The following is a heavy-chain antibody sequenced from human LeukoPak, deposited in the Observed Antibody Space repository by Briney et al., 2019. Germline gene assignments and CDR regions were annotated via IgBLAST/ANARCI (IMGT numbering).Heavy chain of an antibody. D-gene: IGHD2-2*01. CDR2: IIPIFGTA. V-gene: IGHV1-69*06. Sequence: ASVNVSFKSSLGSFINYGTSWVRQAPGQGLEWVGRIIPIFGTANYAQKFQDRVNITADKSTSIVYMELSSLRSEDTAVYYCARRTTSVAFDIWGQGTMVTVSS. CDR3: ARRTTSVAFDI. J-gene: IGHJ3*02. CDR1: LGSFINYG.